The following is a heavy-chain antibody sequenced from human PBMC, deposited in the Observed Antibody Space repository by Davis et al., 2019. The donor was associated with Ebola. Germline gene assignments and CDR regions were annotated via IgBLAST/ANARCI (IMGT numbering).Heavy chain of an antibody. CDR1: GYTFTSYG. V-gene: IGHV1-18*01. J-gene: IGHJ6*02. CDR2: ISAYNGNT. D-gene: IGHD2-15*01. Sequence: ASVKVSCKASGYTFTSYGITWVRQAPGQGLEWMGWISAYNGNTNYAQKLQGRVTMTTDTSTSTAYMELRSLRSDDTAVYYCARDFPIVVVVAATSYYYGMDVWGQGTTVTVSS. CDR3: ARDFPIVVVVAATSYYYGMDV.